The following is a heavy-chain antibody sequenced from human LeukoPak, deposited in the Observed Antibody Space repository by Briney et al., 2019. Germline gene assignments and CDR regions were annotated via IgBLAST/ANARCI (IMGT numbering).Heavy chain of an antibody. J-gene: IGHJ4*02. V-gene: IGHV1-18*01. CDR2: ISAYNGNT. CDR1: GYTFTSYG. CDR3: ARALGHLPHDY. Sequence: ASVKVSCKASGYTFTSYGISWVLHAPGQGLERMGWISAYNGNTNYAQKLKGRVTMTTDTYTSTAYMELRSVRSDDTAVYYCARALGHLPHDYWGQGTLVTVSS.